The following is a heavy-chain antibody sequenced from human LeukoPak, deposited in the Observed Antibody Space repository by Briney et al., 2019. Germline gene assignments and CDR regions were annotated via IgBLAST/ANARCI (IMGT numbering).Heavy chain of an antibody. D-gene: IGHD2-2*01. CDR3: ARQYCSSTSCYAKATYYYYYGMDV. CDR1: GFTFSDYY. J-gene: IGHJ6*02. Sequence: GGSLRLSCAASGFTFSDYYMSWIRQAPGKGLEWVSYISSGSTIYYADSVKGRFTISRDNAKNSLYLQMNSLRAEDTAVYYCARQYCSSTSCYAKATYYYYYGMDVWGQGTTVTVSS. V-gene: IGHV3-11*01. CDR2: ISSGSTI.